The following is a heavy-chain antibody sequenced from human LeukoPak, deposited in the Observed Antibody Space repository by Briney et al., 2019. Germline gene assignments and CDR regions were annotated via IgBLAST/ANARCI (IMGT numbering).Heavy chain of an antibody. J-gene: IGHJ4*02. Sequence: GGSLRLSCAASGFTVSSNYMSWFRQAPGEGLEWVSVIYSGGSTYYADSVKGRFTISRDNSKNTLYLQMNSLRAEDTAVYYCAREVVGITIFGVVDYWGQGTLVTVSS. CDR2: IYSGGST. CDR3: AREVVGITIFGVVDY. V-gene: IGHV3-66*02. CDR1: GFTVSSNY. D-gene: IGHD3-3*01.